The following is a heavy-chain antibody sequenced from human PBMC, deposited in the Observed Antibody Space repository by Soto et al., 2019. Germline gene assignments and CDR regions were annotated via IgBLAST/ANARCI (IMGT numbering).Heavy chain of an antibody. Sequence: QVQLVESGGGVVQPGRSLRLSCAASGFTFSSYGMHWVRQAPGKGLEWEAVISYDGSNKYYADSVKGRFTISRDNSKNTLYLQMNSLRAEDTAVYYCSKQLYSYGPRHYYYGMDVWGQVTTVTVSS. V-gene: IGHV3-30*18. J-gene: IGHJ6*02. D-gene: IGHD5-18*01. CDR1: GFTFSSYG. CDR3: SKQLYSYGPRHYYYGMDV. CDR2: ISYDGSNK.